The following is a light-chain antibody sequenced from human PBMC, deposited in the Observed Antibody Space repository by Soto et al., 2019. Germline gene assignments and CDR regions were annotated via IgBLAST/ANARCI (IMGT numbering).Light chain of an antibody. CDR2: GAS. CDR1: QSISNY. J-gene: IGKJ1*01. Sequence: DIPMTQSLSSLSASVGDRVTITCRASQSISNYLAWYQQKPGKVPKLLIYGASTLESGVPSRFSGSGSGTDFTLTISSLQPEDVATYYCQKYNSAPRTFGQGTKVDI. CDR3: QKYNSAPRT. V-gene: IGKV1-27*01.